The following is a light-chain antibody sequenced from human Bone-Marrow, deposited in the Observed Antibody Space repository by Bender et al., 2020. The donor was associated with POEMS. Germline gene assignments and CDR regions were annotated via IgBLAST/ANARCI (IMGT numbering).Light chain of an antibody. J-gene: IGLJ2*01. CDR1: NLDYKS. CDR3: QAWDSSTVL. CDR2: QDD. Sequence: SYELTQPPSLSVSPGQTASITCSGDNLDYKSTYWYQQKPGQSPLLVIYQDDKRPSGIPERFSGSNSGNTATLTISGAQPMDEAAYFCQAWDSSTVLFGGGTKLTVL. V-gene: IGLV3-1*01.